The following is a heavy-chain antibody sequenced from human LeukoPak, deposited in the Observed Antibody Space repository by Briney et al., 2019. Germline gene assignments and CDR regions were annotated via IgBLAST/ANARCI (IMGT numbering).Heavy chain of an antibody. CDR1: GYSISSGYY. CDR2: IYHSGST. J-gene: IGHJ4*02. Sequence: KPSETLSLTCTVSGYSISSGYYWGWIRQSPGKGLEWIGSIYHSGSTYYNPSLKSRVIISIDTSKNQFSLKLSSVTAADTAVYCCAGKYYYDSSGYFYVDYWGQGTLVTVSS. CDR3: AGKYYYDSSGYFYVDY. V-gene: IGHV4-38-2*02. D-gene: IGHD3-22*01.